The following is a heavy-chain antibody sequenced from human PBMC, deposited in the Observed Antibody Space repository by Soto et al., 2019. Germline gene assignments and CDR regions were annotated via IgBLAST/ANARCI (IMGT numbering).Heavy chain of an antibody. V-gene: IGHV3-30*18. J-gene: IGHJ4*02. CDR2: ISYDGSNK. CDR3: AKEGSCCLNGFDY. D-gene: IGHD2-2*01. Sequence: GGSLRLSCAASGFTFSSYGMHWVRQAPGKGLEWVAVISYDGSNKYYADSVKGRFTISRDNSKNTLYLQMNSLRAEDTAVYYCAKEGSCCLNGFDYWGQGTLVTVSS. CDR1: GFTFSSYG.